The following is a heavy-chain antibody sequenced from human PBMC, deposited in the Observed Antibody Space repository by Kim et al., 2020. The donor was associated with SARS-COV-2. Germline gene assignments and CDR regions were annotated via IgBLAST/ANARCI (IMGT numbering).Heavy chain of an antibody. CDR2: VYTSGST. V-gene: IGHV4-4*07. D-gene: IGHD6-19*01. J-gene: IGHJ6*02. CDR1: GGSISSYY. Sequence: SETLSLTCTVSGGSISSYYWSWSRQPDGKGLEWIGRVYTSGSTNYNPTPTRRVTMSVDTSKSQFSLKLSSVTAAATAAYYCASTGCYAPYYYGMGDCG. CDR3: ASTGCYAPYYYGMGD.